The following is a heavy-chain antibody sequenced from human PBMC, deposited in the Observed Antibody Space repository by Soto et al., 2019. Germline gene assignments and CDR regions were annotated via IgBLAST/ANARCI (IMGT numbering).Heavy chain of an antibody. CDR2: IKQDGSEK. J-gene: IGHJ4*02. D-gene: IGHD3-3*02. V-gene: IGHV3-7*01. Sequence: EVQLVESGGGLVQPGGSLRLSCAASGFTFSSYWMSWVRQAPGKGLEWVANIKQDGSEKYYVDSVKGRFTISRDNAQNPLYLQMNRLRAEDTAVYYCARSPRISFRFIDYWGQGTLVTVSS. CDR3: ARSPRISFRFIDY. CDR1: GFTFSSYW.